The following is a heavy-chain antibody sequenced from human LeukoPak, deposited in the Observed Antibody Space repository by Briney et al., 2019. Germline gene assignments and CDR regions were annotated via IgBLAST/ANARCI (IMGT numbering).Heavy chain of an antibody. CDR3: AKEVPSIAAPGAFDI. D-gene: IGHD6-6*01. CDR2: IRYDGSNK. CDR1: GFTFSSYG. V-gene: IGHV3-30*02. J-gene: IGHJ3*02. Sequence: GGSLRLSCAASGFTFSSYGMHWVRQAPGKGLEWVAFIRYDGSNKYYADSVKGRFTISRDNSKNTLYLQMNSLRAEDTAVYYCAKEVPSIAAPGAFDIWGQGTMVTVSS.